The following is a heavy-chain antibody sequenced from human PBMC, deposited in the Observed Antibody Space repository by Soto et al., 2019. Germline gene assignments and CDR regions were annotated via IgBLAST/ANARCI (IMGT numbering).Heavy chain of an antibody. V-gene: IGHV4-31*03. J-gene: IGHJ5*02. D-gene: IGHD3-10*01. CDR2: IYYSGST. CDR3: ARGYGFGEHENWFDP. Sequence: QVQLQESGPGLVKPSQTLSLTCTVSGGSISSGGYYWSWIRQHPGKVLEWIGYIYYSGSTYYNPSLKSRVTISVDTSKNQFSLKLSSVTAADTAVYYCARGYGFGEHENWFDPWGQGTLVTVSS. CDR1: GGSISSGGYY.